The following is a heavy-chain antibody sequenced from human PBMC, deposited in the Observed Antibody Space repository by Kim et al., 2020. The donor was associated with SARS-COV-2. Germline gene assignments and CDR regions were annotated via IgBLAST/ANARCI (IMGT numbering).Heavy chain of an antibody. V-gene: IGHV3-74*01. CDR3: ARDRSVAPFGY. D-gene: IGHD6-6*01. J-gene: IGHJ4*02. Sequence: TSYADSVTGLFPISRDNAKNTLYLQMNSLRAEDTAVYYCARDRSVAPFGYWGQGTLVTVSS. CDR2: T.